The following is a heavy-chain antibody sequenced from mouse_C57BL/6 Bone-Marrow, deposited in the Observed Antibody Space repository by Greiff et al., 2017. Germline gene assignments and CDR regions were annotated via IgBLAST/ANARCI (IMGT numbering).Heavy chain of an antibody. Sequence: EVQLQESGGGLVKPGGSLKLSCAASGFTFSDYGMNWVRQAPEKGLEWVAYISSGSSTIYYADTLKGRFTINRDNAKSTLFLQMTSLTSEDTAMYYCARVDYSNHYYAMDYWGQGTSVTVSS. CDR1: GFTFSDYG. D-gene: IGHD2-5*01. CDR2: ISSGSSTI. J-gene: IGHJ4*01. CDR3: ARVDYSNHYYAMDY. V-gene: IGHV5-17*01.